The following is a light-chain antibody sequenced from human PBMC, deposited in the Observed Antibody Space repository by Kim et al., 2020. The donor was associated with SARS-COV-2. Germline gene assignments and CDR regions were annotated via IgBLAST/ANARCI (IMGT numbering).Light chain of an antibody. CDR1: RLGDKY. J-gene: IGLJ2*01. CDR2: QDT. Sequence: SVSPGQTATITCSGDRLGDKYACWYQQKPGQSPLLVISQDTNRPSGIPKRFSGSNSGNTATLTISGTQPMDEADYYCQAWHSGSVVFGGGTKLTVL. CDR3: QAWHSGSVV. V-gene: IGLV3-1*01.